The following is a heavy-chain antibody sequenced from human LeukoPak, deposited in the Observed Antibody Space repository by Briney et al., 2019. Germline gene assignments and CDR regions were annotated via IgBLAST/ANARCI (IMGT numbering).Heavy chain of an antibody. Sequence: GGSLRLSCAASGFTFSTHSMSWVRQAPGKGLEWVSTISSGGGLYYADSVKGRFTISRDNAKNSLYLQMNSLRAEDTAVFYCARDSSGWSRDYWGQGTLVTV. CDR1: GFTFSTHS. J-gene: IGHJ4*02. V-gene: IGHV3-21*06. CDR3: ARDSSGWSRDY. CDR2: ISSGGGL. D-gene: IGHD6-19*01.